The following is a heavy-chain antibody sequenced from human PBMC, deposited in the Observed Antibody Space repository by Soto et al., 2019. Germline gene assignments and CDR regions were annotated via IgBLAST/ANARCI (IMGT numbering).Heavy chain of an antibody. CDR2: INHSGST. J-gene: IGHJ6*02. D-gene: IGHD3-10*01. CDR3: ARRVSNRRNTRYGPGGTPGYGMDV. Sequence: PSETLSLTCAVYGGTFSGYYWSWIRKHPGKGLKWIGEINHSGSTNYNPSLKSRVTISVDTSKNQFSLKLSSVTAADTAVYYCARRVSNRRNTRYGPGGTPGYGMDVWGQGTTVTVSS. V-gene: IGHV4-34*01. CDR1: GGTFSGYY.